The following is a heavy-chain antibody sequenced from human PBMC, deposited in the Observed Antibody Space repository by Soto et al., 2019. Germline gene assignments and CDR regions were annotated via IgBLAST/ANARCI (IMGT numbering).Heavy chain of an antibody. CDR3: ARQVYTMVTPIDL. J-gene: IGHJ4*02. D-gene: IGHD3-10*01. Sequence: EVQLVESGGGLVQPGGSLRLSCVASGFTFSAYSMNWVRQAPGKGPEWLSYISGNNANIYYADSVRGRFTISRDNAKSSLFLQMDGMRDVYTASYYCARQVYTMVTPIDLGGQGTLVTVSS. CDR2: ISGNNANI. V-gene: IGHV3-48*02. CDR1: GFTFSAYS.